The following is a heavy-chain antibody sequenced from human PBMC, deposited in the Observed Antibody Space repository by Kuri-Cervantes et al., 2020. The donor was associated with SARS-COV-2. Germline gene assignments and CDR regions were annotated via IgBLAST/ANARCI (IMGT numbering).Heavy chain of an antibody. Sequence: ASVKVSCKASGYTFTGYYMHWVRQAPGQGLEWMGWINPNSGGTNYAQKFQGRVTMTGDTSISTAYMELSRLRSDDTAVYYCARGGWGPNYYYYYMDVWGKGTTVTVSS. CDR3: ARGGWGPNYYYYYMDV. CDR2: INPNSGGT. J-gene: IGHJ6*03. V-gene: IGHV1-2*02. CDR1: GYTFTGYY. D-gene: IGHD6-19*01.